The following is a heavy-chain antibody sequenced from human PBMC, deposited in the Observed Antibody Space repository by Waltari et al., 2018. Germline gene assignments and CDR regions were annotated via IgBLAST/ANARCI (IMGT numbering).Heavy chain of an antibody. V-gene: IGHV1-69*02. J-gene: IGHJ3*02. CDR3: ARKQDKGAFDI. CDR1: GGTFSSYT. CDR2: IIPILGIA. Sequence: QVQLVQSGAEVKKPGSSVKVSCKASGGTFSSYTISWVRQAPGQGLEWMGRIIPILGIANYAQKFQGRVTITADKSTSTAYMGLSSLRSEDTAVYYCARKQDKGAFDIWGQGTMVTVSS.